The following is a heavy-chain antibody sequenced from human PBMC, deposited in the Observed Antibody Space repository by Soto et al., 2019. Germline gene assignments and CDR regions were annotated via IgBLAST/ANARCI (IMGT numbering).Heavy chain of an antibody. CDR1: GFTVSSNY. V-gene: IGHV3-53*01. CDR3: ARVVTEQYYYYYYGMDV. D-gene: IGHD2-21*02. J-gene: IGHJ6*02. Sequence: GGSLRLSCAASGFTVSSNYMSWVRQAPGKGLEWVSVIYSGGSTDYADSVKGQFTISRDNSKNTLYLQMNSLRAEDTAVYYCARVVTEQYYYYYYGMDVWGQGTTVTVSS. CDR2: IYSGGST.